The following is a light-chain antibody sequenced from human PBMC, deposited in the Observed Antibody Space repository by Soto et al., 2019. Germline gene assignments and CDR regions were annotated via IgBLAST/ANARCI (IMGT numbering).Light chain of an antibody. CDR1: QSLQHSNGYNY. Sequence: DIVLTQSPLSLPVTPGEPASISCWTSQSLQHSNGYNYLDWYFQKPGQSPQLLIHLASNRASGVPVRFSGSGSGTDFTLNISSVEAEDVGLYYCMQGVQMPPITFGQGTRLEIK. V-gene: IGKV2-28*01. J-gene: IGKJ5*01. CDR2: LAS. CDR3: MQGVQMPPIT.